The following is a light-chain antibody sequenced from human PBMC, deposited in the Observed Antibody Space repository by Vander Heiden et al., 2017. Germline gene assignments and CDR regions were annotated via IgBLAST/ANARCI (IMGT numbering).Light chain of an antibody. CDR3: MQGTLWVNGET. CDR2: KVS. CDR1: QSLVYSDGDTY. J-gene: IGKJ2*01. V-gene: IGKV2-30*01. Sequence: DVVVTQSPLSLPVSLGQPAPISSRYSQSLVYSDGDTYLNWLQQRPGQSPRRLICKVSNRDSRVPDRFSDSGSGTDFTLKISRVEAEDVGVYYCMQGTLWVNGETFGQGTKLEIK.